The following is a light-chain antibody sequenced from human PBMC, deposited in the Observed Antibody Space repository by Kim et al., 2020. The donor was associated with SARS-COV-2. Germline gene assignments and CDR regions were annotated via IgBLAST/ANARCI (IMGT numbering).Light chain of an antibody. Sequence: QSALTQPPSASGSPGQSITISCTGTSSDVGGYNFVSWYQQHPGKAPKLVIYEVTKRPAGVPDRFSGSKSGNTASLTVSGLQSEDEADYYCNSYAGNNPRVFGGGTQLTVL. CDR2: EVT. V-gene: IGLV2-8*01. J-gene: IGLJ3*02. CDR3: NSYAGNNPRV. CDR1: SSDVGGYNF.